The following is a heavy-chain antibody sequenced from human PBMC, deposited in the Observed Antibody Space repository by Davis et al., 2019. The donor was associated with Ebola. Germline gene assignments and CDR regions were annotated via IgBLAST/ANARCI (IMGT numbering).Heavy chain of an antibody. Sequence: GESLKISCEGSGFIFSSHNMNWVRQVPGKGLEWVSSISSSNYVYYADSVKGRFTISRDNSKNTLYLQMNSLRAEDTAVYYCAKDPWVRGVMDVWGQGTTVTVSS. CDR2: ISSSNYV. CDR1: GFIFSSHN. D-gene: IGHD3-10*01. J-gene: IGHJ6*02. V-gene: IGHV3-21*04. CDR3: AKDPWVRGVMDV.